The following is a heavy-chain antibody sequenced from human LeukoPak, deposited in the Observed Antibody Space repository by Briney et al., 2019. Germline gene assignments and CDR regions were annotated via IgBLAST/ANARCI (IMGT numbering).Heavy chain of an antibody. CDR3: ASLDVHYYDSSGYYNY. CDR2: IYYSEST. Sequence: PSETLSLTCTVSGGSISSSSYYWGWIRQPPGKGREWIGSIYYSESTYYNPSLKSRVTISVDTSKNPFSLKLSSVTAADTAVYYCASLDVHYYDSSGYYNYWGQGTLVTVSS. J-gene: IGHJ4*02. CDR1: GGSISSSSYY. V-gene: IGHV4-39*01. D-gene: IGHD3-22*01.